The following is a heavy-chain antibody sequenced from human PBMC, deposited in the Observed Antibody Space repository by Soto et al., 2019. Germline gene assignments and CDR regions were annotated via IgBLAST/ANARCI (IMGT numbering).Heavy chain of an antibody. V-gene: IGHV4-59*01. D-gene: IGHD2-8*01. J-gene: IGHJ4*02. CDR2: IHYSGTT. Sequence: LSLTFLVSGTSISSYYWSWIRQPPGKGLEWIANIHYSGTTNYNPSLASRVTLSVDTSKNQFSLKMTSVTAADRAMYFCARYNSYAIDYWGRGTLVTVLL. CDR3: ARYNSYAIDY. CDR1: GTSISSYY.